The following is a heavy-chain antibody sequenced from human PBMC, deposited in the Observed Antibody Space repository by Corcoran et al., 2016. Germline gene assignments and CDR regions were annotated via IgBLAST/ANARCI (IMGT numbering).Heavy chain of an antibody. J-gene: IGHJ4*02. CDR2: ISLDGKVQ. D-gene: IGHD6-19*01. V-gene: IGHV3-30*03. Sequence: QVQLVESGGGVVKPGRSLRLSCAAPGFTFSSYGMHWVRQAPGKGLEWVAVISLDGKVQYYADSVKGLFSISTDSSKNTLYLQMNSLRIEDTAVYYCARERTPTSAVTEDCWGQGTLVTVSS. CDR3: ARERTPTSAVTEDC. CDR1: GFTFSSYG.